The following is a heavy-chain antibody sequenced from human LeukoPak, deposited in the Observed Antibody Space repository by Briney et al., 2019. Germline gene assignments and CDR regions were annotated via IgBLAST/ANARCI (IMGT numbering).Heavy chain of an antibody. CDR1: GGTFSSYA. D-gene: IGHD1-1*01. J-gene: IGHJ4*02. V-gene: IGHV1-69*13. CDR2: IIPIFGTA. Sequence: SVKVSCKASGGTFSSYAISWVRQAPGQGLEWMGGIIPIFGTANYAQKFQGRVTITADESTSTAYMELSSLRSEDTAVYYCARVGGEVQLELGYFDYWGQGTLVTVSS. CDR3: ARVGGEVQLELGYFDY.